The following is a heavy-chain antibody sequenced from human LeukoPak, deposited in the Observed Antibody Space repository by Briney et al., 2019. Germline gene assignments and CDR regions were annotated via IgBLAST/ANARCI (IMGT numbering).Heavy chain of an antibody. V-gene: IGHV3-64*02. CDR1: GFXFNSYV. J-gene: IGHJ4*02. CDR2: ISGHGGTT. D-gene: IGHD4-17*01. CDR3: ARKDYGDYPPDY. Sequence: GGSLRLSCAASGFXFNSYVIQWVRQAPGKGLEYVSAISGHGGTTYYADSVKGRFTISRDNSKNTLYLQMGSLRAEDMAVYYCARKDYGDYPPDYWGQGTLVTVSS.